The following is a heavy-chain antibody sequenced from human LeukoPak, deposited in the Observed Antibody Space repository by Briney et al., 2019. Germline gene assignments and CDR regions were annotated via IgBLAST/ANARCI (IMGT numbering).Heavy chain of an antibody. D-gene: IGHD3-22*01. Sequence: SVKVSCTASGGTSSSYAISWVRQAPGQGLEWMGGIIPIFGTANYAQKFQGRVTITTDDSTSTAYMELNSLGCEDTAVYYCASGSSGYLGTLTEAAEYLQHRGQGTLLTLSS. CDR3: ASGSSGYLGTLTEAAEYLQH. V-gene: IGHV1-69*05. CDR2: IIPIFGTA. J-gene: IGHJ1*01. CDR1: GGTSSSYA.